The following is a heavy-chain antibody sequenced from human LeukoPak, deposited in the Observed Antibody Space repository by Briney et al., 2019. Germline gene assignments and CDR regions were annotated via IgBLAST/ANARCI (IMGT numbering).Heavy chain of an antibody. Sequence: ASVKVSCKASGYTFTSYYLHWVRQAPGQGLEWMGIINPSGGSTTYAQKFQGRVTMTRDTSTSTVYMELSSLRSEDTAVYYCARDGSSRSSWYDAWGLGTLVTVSS. CDR3: ARDGSSRSSWYDA. V-gene: IGHV1-46*01. D-gene: IGHD6-13*01. CDR2: INPSGGST. CDR1: GYTFTSYY. J-gene: IGHJ5*02.